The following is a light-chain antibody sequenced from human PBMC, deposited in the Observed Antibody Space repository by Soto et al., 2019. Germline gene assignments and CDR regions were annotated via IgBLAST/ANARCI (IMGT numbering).Light chain of an antibody. Sequence: EIVFTQSPGTLSLSPGEGATLSCRASQSVSSSYLAWYQQKPGQAPRLLIYGASSRATGIPDRFSGSGSGTHFTLTISRLEPEDFAVYYCQQYGNSRWTFGQGTKVDIK. V-gene: IGKV3-20*01. CDR3: QQYGNSRWT. CDR1: QSVSSSY. CDR2: GAS. J-gene: IGKJ1*01.